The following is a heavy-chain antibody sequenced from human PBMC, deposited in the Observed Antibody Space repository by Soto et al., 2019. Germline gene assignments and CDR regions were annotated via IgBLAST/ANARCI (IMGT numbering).Heavy chain of an antibody. CDR1: GFTFSSYG. Sequence: QVQLVESGGGVVQPGRSLRLSCAASGFTFSSYGMHWVRQAPGKGLEWVAVIWYDGSNKYYADSVKGRFTISRDNSKNTLYLQMNSLRAEDTAVYYCARAPGDYGDYLHDAFDIWGQGTMVTVSS. J-gene: IGHJ3*02. V-gene: IGHV3-33*01. CDR3: ARAPGDYGDYLHDAFDI. D-gene: IGHD4-17*01. CDR2: IWYDGSNK.